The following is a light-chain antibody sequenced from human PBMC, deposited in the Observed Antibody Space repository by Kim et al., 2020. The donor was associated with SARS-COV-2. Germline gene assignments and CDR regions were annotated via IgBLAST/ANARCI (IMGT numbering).Light chain of an antibody. J-gene: IGLJ2*01. Sequence: SYELTQPLSVSADLGQTARITCGGDSIGRKNVFWYQHRPGQAPVVVIYKDNNRPSGIPERFSGSNSGNTATPTITRAQLGDEADYYCQVWDSSFVVFGGG. CDR2: KDN. CDR3: QVWDSSFVV. CDR1: SIGRKN. V-gene: IGLV3-9*01.